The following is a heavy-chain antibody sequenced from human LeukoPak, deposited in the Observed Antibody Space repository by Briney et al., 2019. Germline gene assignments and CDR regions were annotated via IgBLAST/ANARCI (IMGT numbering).Heavy chain of an antibody. D-gene: IGHD6-6*01. CDR3: AKDSGAAPTVGFDY. J-gene: IGHJ4*02. CDR1: GGSISSGGYY. Sequence: SQTLSLTCTVSGGSISSGGYYWSWIRQPAGKGLEWIGRIYTSGSTYYNPSLKSRVTISVDTSKNQFSLKLSSVTAADTAVYYCAKDSGAAPTVGFDYWGQGTLVTVSS. V-gene: IGHV4-61*02. CDR2: IYTSGST.